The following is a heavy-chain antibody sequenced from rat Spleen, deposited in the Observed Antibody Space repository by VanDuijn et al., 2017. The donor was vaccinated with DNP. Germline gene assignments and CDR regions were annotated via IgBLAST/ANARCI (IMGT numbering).Heavy chain of an antibody. D-gene: IGHD1-2*01. CDR2: MWTDGDT. J-gene: IGHJ3*01. CDR3: TRDYYSSSFVY. V-gene: IGHV2-32*01. Sequence: QVQLKESGPGLAQPSQTLSLTCTVSGFSLTNYPLHWVRQPPRKGLEWMGVMWTDGDTSYNSALKSRLSITRDTSKSQVFLKMNSLQTEDTAIYFCTRDYYSSSFVYWGQGTLVTVSS. CDR1: GFSLTNYP.